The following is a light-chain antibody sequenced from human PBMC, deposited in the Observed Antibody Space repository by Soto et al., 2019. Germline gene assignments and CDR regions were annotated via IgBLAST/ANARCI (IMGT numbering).Light chain of an antibody. CDR1: QSVFFNANNKNY. V-gene: IGKV4-1*01. CDR2: WAS. CDR3: QQYYSTMYT. J-gene: IGKJ2*01. Sequence: DIVMTQSPDSLAVSLGERATINCKSSQSVFFNANNKNYLAWYQQKPGQPPKLLIYWASARESGVPDRFSGSGSGTHFTLTISSLQAEDVAVYYCQQYYSTMYTFGQGTKVDI.